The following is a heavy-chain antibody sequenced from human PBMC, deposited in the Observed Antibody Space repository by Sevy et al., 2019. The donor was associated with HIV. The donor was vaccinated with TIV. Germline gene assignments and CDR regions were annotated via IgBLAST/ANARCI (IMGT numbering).Heavy chain of an antibody. CDR1: AGSITSLY. CDR3: AGENAWGRGYS. J-gene: IGHJ4*02. Sequence: SETLSLTCTVSAGSITSLYWNWIRQPPGKGLEWIANTYYNGHINYNPSLKKRVTLSLDTSKNQFSLRLGSVTAADTAMYYCAGENAWGRGYSWGQGTLVTVSS. CDR2: TYYNGHI. D-gene: IGHD1-26*01. V-gene: IGHV4-59*08.